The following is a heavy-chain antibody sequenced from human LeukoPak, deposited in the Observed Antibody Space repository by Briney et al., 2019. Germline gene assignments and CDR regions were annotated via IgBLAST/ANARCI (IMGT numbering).Heavy chain of an antibody. J-gene: IGHJ5*02. CDR2: ISSSSSTI. CDR3: ARGISIIRGVPEFDP. CDR1: GFAFSNYN. D-gene: IGHD3-10*01. Sequence: GGSLRLSCAASGFAFSNYNMNWVRQAPGKGLEWVSYISSSSSTIYYADSVKGRFTFSRDNSKNTLYLQMNSLRAEDTAVYYCARGISIIRGVPEFDPWGQGTLVTVSS. V-gene: IGHV3-48*01.